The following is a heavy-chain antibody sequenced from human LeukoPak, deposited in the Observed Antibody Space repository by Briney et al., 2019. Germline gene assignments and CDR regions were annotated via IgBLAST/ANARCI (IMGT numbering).Heavy chain of an antibody. J-gene: IGHJ6*03. CDR1: GGTFSSYS. V-gene: IGHV1-69*05. Sequence: GSSVKVSCKGSGGTFSSYSISWVRQAPGQGLEWMGGIIPVFGTAHYAQKFQGRVTFTTDESTTTAYMELRSLRSEDTAVYYCASEGNYDSSGYSRYNCYYMDVWGKGTAVTVSS. D-gene: IGHD3-22*01. CDR3: ASEGNYDSSGYSRYNCYYMDV. CDR2: IIPVFGTA.